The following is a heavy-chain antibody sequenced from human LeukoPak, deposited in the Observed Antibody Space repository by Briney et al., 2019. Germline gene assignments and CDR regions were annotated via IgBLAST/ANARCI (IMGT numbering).Heavy chain of an antibody. J-gene: IGHJ4*02. CDR1: GFTFDDYA. Sequence: PGGSLRLSCAVSGFTFDDYAMHWVRQAPGKGLEWVSLISWDGGSPYYADSVKGRFTISRDNSKNSLYLQMNSLRAEDTALYYCATAYGSGSPFDYWGQGTLVTVSS. CDR3: ATAYGSGSPFDY. V-gene: IGHV3-43D*04. D-gene: IGHD3-10*01. CDR2: ISWDGGSP.